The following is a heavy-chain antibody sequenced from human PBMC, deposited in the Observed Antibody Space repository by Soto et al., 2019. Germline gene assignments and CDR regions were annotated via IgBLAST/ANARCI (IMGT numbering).Heavy chain of an antibody. J-gene: IGHJ4*02. CDR2: MWYDGSNK. Sequence: QVQLVESGGGVVQPGRSLRLSCAASGFTLSSYGMHWVRQAPGKGLEWVAVMWYDGSNKYYADSVKGRFTMSRDKSKNTLYLQMNSLRAEDTAVYYCARRDGTVFVNYFDYWGQVSLVTVAS. CDR3: ARRDGTVFVNYFDY. D-gene: IGHD4-17*01. CDR1: GFTLSSYG. V-gene: IGHV3-33*01.